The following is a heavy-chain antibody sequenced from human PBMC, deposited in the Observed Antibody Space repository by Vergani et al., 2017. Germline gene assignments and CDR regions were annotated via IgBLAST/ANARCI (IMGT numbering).Heavy chain of an antibody. CDR3: ARGASGDYVSSFDY. CDR2: IKQDGNEK. CDR1: GFTFSSYW. Sequence: EVQLVESGGDLVQPGGSLRLSCAASGFTFSSYWMTWVRQAPGKGLEWVANIKQDGNEKYYVDSVKGRFTISRDNSKNTLYLQMNSLRAEDTAVYYCARGASGDYVSSFDYWGQGTLVTVSS. J-gene: IGHJ4*02. D-gene: IGHD4-17*01. V-gene: IGHV3-7*01.